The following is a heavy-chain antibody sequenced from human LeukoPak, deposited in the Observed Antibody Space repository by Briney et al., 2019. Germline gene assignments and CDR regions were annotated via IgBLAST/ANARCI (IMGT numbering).Heavy chain of an antibody. J-gene: IGHJ4*02. CDR2: ITGSGDST. CDR1: GFTFSSYA. V-gene: IGHV3-23*01. D-gene: IGHD2-2*01. Sequence: PGGSLRLSCAASGFTFSSYAMTWVRQAPGKGLEWVSVITGSGDSTYYADSVKGRFTISRDNSKNTLYLQMNSLRAEDTAVYYCAKIFSSPVLANDYWGQGTLVTVSS. CDR3: AKIFSSPVLANDY.